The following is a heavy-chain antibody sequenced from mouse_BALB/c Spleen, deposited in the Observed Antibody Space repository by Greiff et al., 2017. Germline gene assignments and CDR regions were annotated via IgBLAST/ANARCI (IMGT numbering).Heavy chain of an antibody. J-gene: IGHJ2*01. Sequence: VKLVESGPGLVAPSQSLSITCTVSGFSLTSYGVHWVRQPPGKGLEWLGVIWAGGSTNYNSALMSRLSISKDNSKSQVFLKMNSLQTDDTAMYYCARVGYYGSSPGYFDYWGQGTTLTVSS. CDR2: IWAGGST. CDR3: ARVGYYGSSPGYFDY. D-gene: IGHD1-1*01. V-gene: IGHV2-9*02. CDR1: GFSLTSYG.